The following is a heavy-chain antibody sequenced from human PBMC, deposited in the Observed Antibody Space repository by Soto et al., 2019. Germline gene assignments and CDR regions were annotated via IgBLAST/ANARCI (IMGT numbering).Heavy chain of an antibody. V-gene: IGHV3-7*01. D-gene: IGHD3-9*01. J-gene: IGHJ4*02. Sequence: QLVESGGGLVQPGGSLRLSCATSGFTFNTYWMTWVRQAPGKELEWVANIKEDGSEENYVDSVKGRFTISRDNGKNSLFLQMNRLRREDSAVYYCVRSFSFDWLLFTLDYWGQGTLVSVSS. CDR2: IKEDGSEE. CDR3: VRSFSFDWLLFTLDY. CDR1: GFTFNTYW.